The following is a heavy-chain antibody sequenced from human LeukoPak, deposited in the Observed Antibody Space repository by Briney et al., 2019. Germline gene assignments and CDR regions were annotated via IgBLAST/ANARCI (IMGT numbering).Heavy chain of an antibody. D-gene: IGHD6-19*01. J-gene: IGHJ4*02. V-gene: IGHV3-9*01. CDR1: GFTLDDYA. CDR3: AKSSPSSVAGNFDY. CDR2: KRWNSGNI. Sequence: PGGSLRLSCAASGFTLDDYAMHWVRHATGKGVEWVSGKRWNSGNIEYADSVKGRFTISRDNAKNSLYLQMNSLRAEDTALYYCAKSSPSSVAGNFDYWGQGTLVTVSS.